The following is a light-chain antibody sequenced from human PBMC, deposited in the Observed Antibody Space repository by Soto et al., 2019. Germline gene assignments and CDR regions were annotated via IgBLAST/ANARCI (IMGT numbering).Light chain of an antibody. CDR2: DNN. J-gene: IGLJ1*01. CDR3: GTWDSSLSAYV. V-gene: IGLV1-51*01. Sequence: QSVLTQPPPVSAAPGQKVTISCSGSSSNIGNNYVSWYQQLPGTAPKLLIYDNNKRPSGIPDRFSGSKSGTSATLGITGLQTGDEADYYCGTWDSSLSAYVLGTGTKVTVL. CDR1: SSNIGNNY.